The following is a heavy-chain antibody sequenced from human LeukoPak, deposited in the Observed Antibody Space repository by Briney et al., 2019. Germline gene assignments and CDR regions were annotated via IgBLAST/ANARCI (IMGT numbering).Heavy chain of an antibody. CDR3: ARHSWVNGYFDY. D-gene: IGHD4-17*01. V-gene: IGHV4-59*08. J-gene: IGHJ4*02. CDR1: GDSISSYY. CDR2: ISGTT. Sequence: KPSEPLSLTCTVSGDSISSYYWSWIRQPPGKGLEWIGYISGTTNYNPSLKSRVTISQDTSKNQFSLKLTSVTAADTAVYYCARHSWVNGYFDYWGQGTLVSVSS.